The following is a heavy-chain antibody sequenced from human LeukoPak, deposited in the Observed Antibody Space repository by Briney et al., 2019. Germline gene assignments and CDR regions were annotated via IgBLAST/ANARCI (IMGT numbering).Heavy chain of an antibody. J-gene: IGHJ3*02. CDR1: GGTFSNYA. D-gene: IGHD3-22*01. CDR2: IIPIFGTG. CDR3: ARPTWAYYDSRKDAFDI. Sequence: SVRVSCKASGGTFSNYAIIWVRQAPGQGLEWMGGIIPIFGTGNYAQKFKGRVTITADVSTTTAYMELSSLRSEDTAVYYCARPTWAYYDSRKDAFDIWGQGTMVTVSS. V-gene: IGHV1-69*13.